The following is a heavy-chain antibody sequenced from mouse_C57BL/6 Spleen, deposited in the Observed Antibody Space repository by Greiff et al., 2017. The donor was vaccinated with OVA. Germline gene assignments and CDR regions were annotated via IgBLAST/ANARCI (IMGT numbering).Heavy chain of an antibody. CDR1: GYAFTNYL. V-gene: IGHV1-54*01. J-gene: IGHJ2*01. Sequence: VQLQQSGAELVRPGTSVKVSCKASGYAFTNYLIEWVKQRPGQGLEWIGVINPGSGGTNYNEKFKGKATLTADKSSSTAYMQLSSLTSEDSAVYFCARSTTTVTFDYWGQGTTLTVSS. D-gene: IGHD2-1*01. CDR3: ARSTTTVTFDY. CDR2: INPGSGGT.